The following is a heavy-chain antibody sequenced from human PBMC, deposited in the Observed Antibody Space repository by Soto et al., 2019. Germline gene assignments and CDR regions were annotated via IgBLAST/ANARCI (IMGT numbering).Heavy chain of an antibody. CDR3: ARDNRGVTMVRGVMKDYYYYYGMDV. Sequence: ASVKVSCKASGYTFTSYYMHWVRQAPGQGLEWMGIINPSGGSTSYAQKFQGRVTMTRDTSTSTVYMELSSLRSEDTAVYYCARDNRGVTMVRGVMKDYYYYYGMDVWGQGTTVTVS. D-gene: IGHD3-10*01. J-gene: IGHJ6*02. CDR1: GYTFTSYY. V-gene: IGHV1-46*01. CDR2: INPSGGST.